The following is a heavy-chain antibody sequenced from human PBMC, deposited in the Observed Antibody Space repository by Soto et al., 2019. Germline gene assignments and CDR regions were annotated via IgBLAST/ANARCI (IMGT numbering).Heavy chain of an antibody. D-gene: IGHD1-26*01. J-gene: IGHJ4*02. CDR1: GFSLSTSGVG. CDR3: AQSRSGSYYNY. V-gene: IGHV2-5*02. Sequence: SGPTLVNPTQTLTLTCTFSGFSLSTSGVGVGWIRQPPGKALDWLALIYWDDDKRYSPSLKGRLTITKDTSKNQVVLTMTSMDPVDTETYHCAQSRSGSYYNYWGQGTLVTVSS. CDR2: IYWDDDK.